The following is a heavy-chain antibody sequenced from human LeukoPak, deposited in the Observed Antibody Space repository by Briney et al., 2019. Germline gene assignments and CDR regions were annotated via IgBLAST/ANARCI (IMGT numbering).Heavy chain of an antibody. J-gene: IGHJ5*02. V-gene: IGHV3-21*01. CDR3: ARDRIEYCSGGSCYDAWFDP. Sequence: PGGSLRLSCAASGFTFSSYSMNWVRQALGKGLEWVSSISSSSSYIYYADSVKGRFTISRDNAKNSLYLQMNSLRAEDTAVYYCARDRIEYCSGGSCYDAWFDPWGQGTLVTVSS. CDR1: GFTFSSYS. D-gene: IGHD2-15*01. CDR2: ISSSSSYI.